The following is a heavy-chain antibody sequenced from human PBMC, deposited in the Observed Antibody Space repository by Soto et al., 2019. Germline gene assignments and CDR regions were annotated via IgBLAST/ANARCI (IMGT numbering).Heavy chain of an antibody. Sequence: SETLSVTCAVSGGSFTSNNWWTWVRQPPGQGLEWIGEIYRTGSTNYNPSLKSRVTISLDKSENQFSLKVTSLTAADTAVYYCASRDPGTSVDYWGQGTLVTVSS. CDR2: IYRTGST. V-gene: IGHV4-4*02. J-gene: IGHJ4*02. CDR1: GGSFTSNNW. D-gene: IGHD1-7*01. CDR3: ASRDPGTSVDY.